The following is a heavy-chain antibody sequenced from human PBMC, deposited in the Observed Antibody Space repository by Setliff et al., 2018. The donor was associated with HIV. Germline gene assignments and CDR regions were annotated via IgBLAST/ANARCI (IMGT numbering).Heavy chain of an antibody. D-gene: IGHD5-12*01. CDR2: VFYTGFA. CDR3: AREFGAGIRQIVAGEFYYMDV. V-gene: IGHV4-59*12. J-gene: IGHJ6*03. CDR1: GDSIRGYY. Sequence: SETLSLTCTVSGDSIRGYYWSWIRQPPGKGLEWMGYVFYTGFAAYNPSLKSRLTISVDTSKSQFSLTLTSVTAADTAVYYCAREFGAGIRQIVAGEFYYMDVWGKGTTVTVSS.